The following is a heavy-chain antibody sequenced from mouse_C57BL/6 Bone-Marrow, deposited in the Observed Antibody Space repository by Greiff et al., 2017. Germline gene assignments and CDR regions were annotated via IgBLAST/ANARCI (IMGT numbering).Heavy chain of an antibody. CDR2: INYDGSST. D-gene: IGHD2-4*01. J-gene: IGHJ1*03. CDR1: GFTFSDYY. Sequence: EVMLVESEGGLVQPGSSMKLSCTASGFTFSDYYMAWVRQVPEKGLEWVANINYDGSSTYYLDSLKSRFIISRDNAKNILYLQMSSLKSEDTATYYCARDPLYYDYDYWYFDVWGTGTTVTVSS. V-gene: IGHV5-16*01. CDR3: ARDPLYYDYDYWYFDV.